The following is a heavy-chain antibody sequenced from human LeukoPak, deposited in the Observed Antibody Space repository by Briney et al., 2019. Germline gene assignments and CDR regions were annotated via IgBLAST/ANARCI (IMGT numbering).Heavy chain of an antibody. Sequence: SETLSLTCSVSGGSISSYYWSWIRQPPGKGPEWIGYIYYSGSTNYNPSLKSRVTISADTSKNQFSLKLNSVTAADTAVYYCAREGDSSGHYYSDYWGQGTLVTVSS. V-gene: IGHV4-59*01. CDR3: AREGDSSGHYYSDY. CDR2: IYYSGST. J-gene: IGHJ4*02. CDR1: GGSISSYY. D-gene: IGHD3-22*01.